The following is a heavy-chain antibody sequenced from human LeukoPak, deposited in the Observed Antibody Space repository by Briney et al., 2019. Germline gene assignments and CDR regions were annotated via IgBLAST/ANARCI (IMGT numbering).Heavy chain of an antibody. CDR2: INPSGGGT. CDR3: TRDHDFLTGYGHLDY. J-gene: IGHJ4*02. D-gene: IGHD3-9*01. V-gene: IGHV1-46*01. CDR1: GGTLSSYA. Sequence: ASVKVSCKASGGTLSSYAISWVRQAPGQGLEWMGIINPSGGGTSNAQKFQGRVTVTRDTSTNTVYMDLSSLRSEDTAVYYCTRDHDFLTGYGHLDYWGQGTLVTVSS.